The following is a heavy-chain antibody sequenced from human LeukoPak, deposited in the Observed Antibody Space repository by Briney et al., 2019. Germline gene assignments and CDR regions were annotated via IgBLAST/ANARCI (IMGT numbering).Heavy chain of an antibody. D-gene: IGHD2/OR15-2a*01. Sequence: SETLSLTCTVSGVSVSSSNYYWGWIRQPPGMGLEWIGSVYRSGSASYNPSLKSRVTISVDTSKNQFSLKLSSVTAADTAVYYCARVWMVGSTTFDYWGQGTLVTVSS. CDR1: GVSVSSSNYY. CDR2: VYRSGSA. V-gene: IGHV4-39*07. J-gene: IGHJ4*02. CDR3: ARVWMVGSTTFDY.